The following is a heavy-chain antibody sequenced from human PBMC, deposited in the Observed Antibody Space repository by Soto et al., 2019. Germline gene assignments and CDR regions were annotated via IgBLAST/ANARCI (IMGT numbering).Heavy chain of an antibody. CDR2: IYYSGST. J-gene: IGHJ6*02. CDR3: ARHGGSSPYYYGMDV. D-gene: IGHD6-13*01. Sequence: PSETLSLTCTVSGGSISSTSYYWGWIRQPPGKGLEWIGSIYYSGSTYYNPSLKSRVTISVDMSKNQFSLKLSSVTAADTAVYYCARHGGSSPYYYGMDVWGQGTTVTVSS. V-gene: IGHV4-39*01. CDR1: GGSISSTSYY.